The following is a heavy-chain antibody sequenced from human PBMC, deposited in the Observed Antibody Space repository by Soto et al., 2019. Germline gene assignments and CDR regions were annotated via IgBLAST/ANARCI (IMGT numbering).Heavy chain of an antibody. CDR3: ARDLYYDSSGYYLDY. V-gene: IGHV3-33*01. D-gene: IGHD3-22*01. CDR1: GFTFSSYG. Sequence: PGGSLSLSCAASGFTFSSYGMHWVRQAPGKGLEWVAVIWYDGSNKYYADSVKGRFTISRDNSKNTLYLQMNSLRAEDTAVYYCARDLYYDSSGYYLDYWGQGTLVTVSS. J-gene: IGHJ4*02. CDR2: IWYDGSNK.